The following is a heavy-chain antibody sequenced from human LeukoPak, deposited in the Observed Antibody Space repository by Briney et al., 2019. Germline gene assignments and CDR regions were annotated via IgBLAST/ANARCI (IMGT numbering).Heavy chain of an antibody. Sequence: ASVKVSCKAPGYIFVSYGLSWVRQAPGQGLEWMGWISVYNGNTNYAQKLQGRVTMTTDTSTSTAYMELRSLRSDDTAVYYCARGGSYAFDIWGQGTMVTVSS. V-gene: IGHV1-18*01. CDR3: ARGGSYAFDI. CDR1: GYIFVSYG. CDR2: ISVYNGNT. J-gene: IGHJ3*02. D-gene: IGHD1-26*01.